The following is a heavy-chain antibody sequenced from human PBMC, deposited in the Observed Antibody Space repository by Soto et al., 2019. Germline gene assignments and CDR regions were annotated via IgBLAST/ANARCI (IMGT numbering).Heavy chain of an antibody. CDR2: ISYDGSNK. CDR3: ARVMRFLEWLLYNYYYYGMDV. CDR1: GFTFSSYA. D-gene: IGHD3-3*01. Sequence: QVQLVESGGGVVQPGRSLRLSCAASGFTFSSYAMHWVRQAPGKGLEWVAVISYDGSNKYYADSVKGRFTISRDNSKNSLYLQMNSLRAEDTAVYYCARVMRFLEWLLYNYYYYGMDVWGPGTTVTVSS. V-gene: IGHV3-30-3*01. J-gene: IGHJ6*02.